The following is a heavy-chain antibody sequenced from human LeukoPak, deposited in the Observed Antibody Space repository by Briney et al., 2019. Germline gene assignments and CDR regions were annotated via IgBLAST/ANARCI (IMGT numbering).Heavy chain of an antibody. CDR1: GYNFASYW. J-gene: IGHJ3*02. Sequence: GESLKISCKGSGYNFASYWIGWVRQMPGKGLEWMGIIYPGDSDTRYSPSFQGQVTISADKSIITAYLQWSSLKASDTAMYYCARRSRDGYNSPDDFDIWGQGTLVTVSS. V-gene: IGHV5-51*01. D-gene: IGHD5-24*01. CDR3: ARRSRDGYNSPDDFDI. CDR2: IYPGDSDT.